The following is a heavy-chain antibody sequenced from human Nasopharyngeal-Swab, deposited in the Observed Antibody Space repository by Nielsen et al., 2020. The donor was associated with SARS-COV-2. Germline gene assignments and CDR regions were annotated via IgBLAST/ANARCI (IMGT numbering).Heavy chain of an antibody. V-gene: IGHV1-18*01. D-gene: IGHD2-15*01. Sequence: WVRQAPGQGLEWMGWISAYNGNTNYAQKLEGRVAITADKSTSTAYMELSSLRSEDTAVYYCASPFRYCSGGSCYAGYFDYWGQGTLVTVSS. J-gene: IGHJ4*02. CDR2: ISAYNGNT. CDR3: ASPFRYCSGGSCYAGYFDY.